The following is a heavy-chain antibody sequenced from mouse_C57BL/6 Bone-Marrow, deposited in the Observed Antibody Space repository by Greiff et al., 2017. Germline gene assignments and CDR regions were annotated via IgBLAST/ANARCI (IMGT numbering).Heavy chain of an antibody. CDR2: INPSSGGT. CDR3: ARCLNDMDY. J-gene: IGHJ4*01. Sequence: VQLQQSGPELVKPGASVKLPCKASGYTFTSYDMAWVKQSPGKSLEWIGDINPSSGGTFYNQKFKGKATLTVDKSSSTAYMELRSLTSEDTAVYCCARCLNDMDYWGQGTSVTVSS. V-gene: IGHV1-18*01. CDR1: GYTFTSYD.